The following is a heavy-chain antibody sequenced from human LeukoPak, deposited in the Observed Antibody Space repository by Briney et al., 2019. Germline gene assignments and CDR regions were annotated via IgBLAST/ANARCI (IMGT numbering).Heavy chain of an antibody. CDR1: GYTFNGYY. D-gene: IGHD3-22*01. CDR3: ARAEDYDGSGGYYRIDY. Sequence: GASVKVSCKASGYTFNGYYMHWVRQAPGQGLEWMGWINPNSGDTNYAQKFQGRVTMTRDTSINTAYMELSRLGSDDTAVYFCARAEDYDGSGGYYRIDYWGQGTLVTVSS. CDR2: INPNSGDT. J-gene: IGHJ4*02. V-gene: IGHV1-2*02.